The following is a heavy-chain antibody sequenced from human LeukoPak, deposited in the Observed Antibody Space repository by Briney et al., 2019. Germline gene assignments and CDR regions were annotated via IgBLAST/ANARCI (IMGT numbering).Heavy chain of an antibody. CDR3: AGSYYDSSGYSED. D-gene: IGHD3-22*01. J-gene: IGHJ4*02. Sequence: PGGSLRLSCAASGFTFSSYAMSWVRQAPGKGLEWVSAISGSGGSTYYADSVKGRFTISRDNSKNTLYLQMNSLRAEDTAVYYCAGSYYDSSGYSEDWGQGTLVTVSS. V-gene: IGHV3-23*01. CDR2: ISGSGGST. CDR1: GFTFSSYA.